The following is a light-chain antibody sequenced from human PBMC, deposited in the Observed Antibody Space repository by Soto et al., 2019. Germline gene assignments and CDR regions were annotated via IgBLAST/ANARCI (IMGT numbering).Light chain of an antibody. J-gene: IGLJ3*02. CDR1: SSNIGSNT. CDR3: AAWDDSLNGQV. V-gene: IGLV1-44*01. Sequence: QSVLTQPPSASGTPGQRVTISCSGSSSNIGSNTVNWYQQLPGTAPKLLIYSNNQRPSGVPDRFSGSKSGTSASLAISGRQSEDEADYYCAAWDDSLNGQVFGGGTQLTVL. CDR2: SNN.